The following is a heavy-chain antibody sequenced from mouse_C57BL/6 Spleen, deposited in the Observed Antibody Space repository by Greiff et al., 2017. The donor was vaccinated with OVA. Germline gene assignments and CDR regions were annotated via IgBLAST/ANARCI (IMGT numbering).Heavy chain of an antibody. J-gene: IGHJ4*01. D-gene: IGHD1-1*01. CDR2: IDPSDSYT. V-gene: IGHV1-59*01. CDR1: GYTFTSYW. Sequence: QVQLQQPGAELVRPGTSVKLSCKASGYTFTSYWMHWVKQRPGQGLEWIGVIDPSDSYTNSNQKFKGKATLTVDTYSSAAYLQLSSLTSEDSAVYYCAREGTGYYGSSYGGYYYAMDYWGQGTSVTVSS. CDR3: AREGTGYYGSSYGGYYYAMDY.